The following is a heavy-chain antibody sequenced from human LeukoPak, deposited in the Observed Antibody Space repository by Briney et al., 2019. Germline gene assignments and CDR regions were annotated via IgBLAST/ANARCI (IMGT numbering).Heavy chain of an antibody. CDR2: IWYDGSNK. J-gene: IGHJ4*02. CDR3: AKEEEAYCGGDCYSTAGY. V-gene: IGHV3-33*06. D-gene: IGHD2-21*02. CDR1: GFTFSSYG. Sequence: PGGSLRLSCAASGFTFSSYGMHRVRQAPGKGLEWVAVIWYDGSNKYYADSVKGRFTISRDNSKNTLYLQMNSLTAEDTAVYYCAKEEEAYCGGDCYSTAGYWGQGTLVTVSS.